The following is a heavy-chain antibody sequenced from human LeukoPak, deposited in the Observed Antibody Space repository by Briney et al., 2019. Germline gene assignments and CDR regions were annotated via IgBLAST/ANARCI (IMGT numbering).Heavy chain of an antibody. CDR3: ARAILIAAAIDY. D-gene: IGHD6-13*01. CDR2: IYYSGST. CDR1: GGSISSSSYY. V-gene: IGHV4-39*07. Sequence: SETLSLTCTVSGGSISSSSYYWGWIRQPPGKGLEWIGSIYYSGSTYYNPSLKSRVTISVDTSKNQFSLKLSSVTAADTAVYYCARAILIAAAIDYWGQGTLVTVSS. J-gene: IGHJ4*02.